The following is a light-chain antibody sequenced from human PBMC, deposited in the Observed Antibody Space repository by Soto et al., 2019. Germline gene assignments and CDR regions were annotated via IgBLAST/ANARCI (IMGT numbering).Light chain of an antibody. V-gene: IGLV2-23*02. CDR1: NSDVGSYNL. CDR3: CSYAGSSTWV. J-gene: IGLJ3*02. CDR2: DVN. Sequence: QFVLTQPASVSGSPGQSITISCTGTNSDVGSYNLVSWYQHHPGKAPQLMIYDVNKWPSGVSNRFSGSKSGNTASLTISGLQAEDEADYYCCSYAGSSTWVFGGGTKVTVL.